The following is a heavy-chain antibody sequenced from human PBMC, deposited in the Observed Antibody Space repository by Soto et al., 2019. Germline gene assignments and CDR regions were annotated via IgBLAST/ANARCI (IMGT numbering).Heavy chain of an antibody. D-gene: IGHD3-10*01. CDR2: ISGSTVKT. CDR1: GFTFSTYA. V-gene: IGHV3-23*01. J-gene: IGHJ6*02. CDR3: AKNRGSGSPYYYNMEV. Sequence: GGSLRLSCAASGFTFSTYAMSWVRQAEGKGLEWVSVISGSTVKTYYADSVKGRFTISRDNSKNTLSLQMNSLRGEDTAVYFCAKNRGSGSPYYYNMEVWGQGTMVTVS.